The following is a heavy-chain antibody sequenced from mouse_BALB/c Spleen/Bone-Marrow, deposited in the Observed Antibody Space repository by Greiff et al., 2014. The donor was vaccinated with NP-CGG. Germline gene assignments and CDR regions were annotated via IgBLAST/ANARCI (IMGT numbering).Heavy chain of an antibody. CDR1: GFNIKDTY. V-gene: IGHV14-3*02. CDR2: IDPANGNT. CDR3: ARYYYGSSYFDY. Sequence: EVMLVESGAELVKPGASVKLSCTASGFNIKDTYMHWVKQRPEQGLEWIGRIDPANGNTKYDPKFQGKATITADTSSNTAYLQLSSLTSEDTAVYYCARYYYGSSYFDYWGQGTTLTVPS. D-gene: IGHD1-1*01. J-gene: IGHJ2*01.